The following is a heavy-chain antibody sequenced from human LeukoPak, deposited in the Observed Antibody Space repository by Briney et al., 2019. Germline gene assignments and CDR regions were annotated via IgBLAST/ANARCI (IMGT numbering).Heavy chain of an antibody. V-gene: IGHV4-39*01. CDR2: IYYSGST. J-gene: IGHJ1*01. Sequence: SETLSLTCTVSGGSISSSSYYWGWIRQPPGKGPEWIGSIYYSGSTYYNPSLKSRVTISVDTSKNQFSLKLSSVTAADTAVYYCARTSQPTSSWYRGWGQGTLVTVSS. CDR1: GGSISSSSYY. D-gene: IGHD6-13*01. CDR3: ARTSQPTSSWYRG.